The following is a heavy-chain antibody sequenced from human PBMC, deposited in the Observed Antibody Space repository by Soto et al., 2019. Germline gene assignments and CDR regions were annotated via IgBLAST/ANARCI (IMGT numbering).Heavy chain of an antibody. Sequence: QVQLVQSGAEVMKPGASVKVSCKASGYTFTTYAMHWVRQAPGQRPEWMGWINAGNGNTKYSQKFQGRVTITSDTSASTGYMELSSLRSEDTAVYYCARLSSPGYWGQGTLVTVSS. CDR3: ARLSSPGY. CDR2: INAGNGNT. D-gene: IGHD7-27*01. CDR1: GYTFTTYA. J-gene: IGHJ4*02. V-gene: IGHV1-3*01.